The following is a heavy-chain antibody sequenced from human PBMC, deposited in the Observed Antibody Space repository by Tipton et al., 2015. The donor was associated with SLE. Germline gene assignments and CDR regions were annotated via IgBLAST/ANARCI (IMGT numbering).Heavy chain of an antibody. Sequence: LRLSCEVSGYSISSAYYWGWIRQPPGKGLEWIGNVYHNGDTHYNPSLKSRVTMSVDSSRNQLSLRLTSVTVADTAVYYCATTVTTTASYGAFDIWGQGTSVTVSS. CDR1: GYSISSAYY. CDR2: VYHNGDT. CDR3: ATTVTTTASYGAFDI. J-gene: IGHJ3*02. V-gene: IGHV4-38-2*01. D-gene: IGHD4-17*01.